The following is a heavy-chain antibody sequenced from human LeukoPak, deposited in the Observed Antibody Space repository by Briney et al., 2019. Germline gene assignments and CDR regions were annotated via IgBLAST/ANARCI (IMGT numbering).Heavy chain of an antibody. CDR2: IYPGDSDT. CDR3: ARLVYGSGSPEYFQH. D-gene: IGHD3-10*01. CDR1: GYRFSNYW. Sequence: GESLKISCKGSGYRFSNYWIGWVRQMPGKGLEWMGIIYPGDSDTRYSPSFQGQVTISADKSISTAYLQWSSLKASDTAMYYCARLVYGSGSPEYFQHWGQGTLVTVSS. J-gene: IGHJ1*01. V-gene: IGHV5-51*01.